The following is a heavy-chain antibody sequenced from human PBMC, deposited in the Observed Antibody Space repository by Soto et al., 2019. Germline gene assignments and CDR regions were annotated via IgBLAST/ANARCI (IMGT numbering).Heavy chain of an antibody. CDR2: IRSKTNSYAT. V-gene: IGHV3-73*01. CDR3: TRDPRNYYDSIGSANWFDP. Sequence: GGSLRLSCAASGFTFSGSAMHWVRQASGKGLEWVGRIRSKTNSYATAYAASVKGRFSISRDDSKDTAYLQMNSLKTEDTAVYYCTRDPRNYYDSIGSANWFDPWGQGTLVTVSS. CDR1: GFTFSGSA. J-gene: IGHJ5*02. D-gene: IGHD3-22*01.